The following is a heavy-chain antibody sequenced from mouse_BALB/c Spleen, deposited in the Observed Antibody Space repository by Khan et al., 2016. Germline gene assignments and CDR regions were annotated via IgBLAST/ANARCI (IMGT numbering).Heavy chain of an antibody. CDR1: GYSITSDYA. V-gene: IGHV3-2*02. CDR2: ISYSGST. CDR3: AEDLGWFAY. Sequence: EVQLQESGPGLVKPSQSLSLTCTVTGYSITSDYAWNWIRQFPGNKLEWMGYISYSGSTSYNPSLKSRISITRDTSKNQIFLRLNSVTTEDTATXSCAEDLGWFAYWGQGTLVTVSA. D-gene: IGHD4-1*01. J-gene: IGHJ3*01.